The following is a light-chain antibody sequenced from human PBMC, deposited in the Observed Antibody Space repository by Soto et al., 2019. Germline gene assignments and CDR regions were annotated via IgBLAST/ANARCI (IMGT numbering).Light chain of an antibody. J-gene: IGKJ1*01. CDR3: QQFGTSPVT. Sequence: EIVLTQSPGTLSLSPGERATLSCRASQTVSRNNLVWYQQRPGQPPRLLIYGASSRATGIPDRFSGSGSGTDFTLTISRLEPEDFAVYYCQQFGTSPVTFGQGTKVDI. CDR2: GAS. V-gene: IGKV3-20*01. CDR1: QTVSRNN.